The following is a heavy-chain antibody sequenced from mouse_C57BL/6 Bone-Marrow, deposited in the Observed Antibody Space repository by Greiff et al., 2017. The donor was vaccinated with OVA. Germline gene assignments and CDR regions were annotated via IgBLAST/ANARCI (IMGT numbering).Heavy chain of an antibody. CDR1: GYTFTSYW. D-gene: IGHD4-1*01. CDR3: ARNLGWDWFAY. J-gene: IGHJ3*01. V-gene: IGHV1-64*01. CDR2: IHPNSGST. Sequence: VQLQQPGAELVKPGASVKLSCKASGYTFTSYWMHWVKQRPGQGLEWIGMIHPNSGSTNYNEKFKSKATLTVDKSSSTAYMQLSSLTSEDSAVYYCARNLGWDWFAYWGQGTLVTVSA.